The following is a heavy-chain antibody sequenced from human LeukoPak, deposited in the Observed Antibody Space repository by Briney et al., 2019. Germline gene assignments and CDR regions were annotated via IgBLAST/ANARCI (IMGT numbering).Heavy chain of an antibody. V-gene: IGHV3-23*01. CDR2: ISGRGSST. J-gene: IGHJ4*02. CDR3: AKDRAAMVLYYFDY. D-gene: IGHD5-18*01. Sequence: PGGSLRLSCAASGFTFSTYAMGWVRQAPGKGLEWVSGISGRGSSTYYSDSVKGRFTISRDNSKNTLYLQMNSLRAEDTAVYYCAKDRAAMVLYYFDYWGQGTLVTVSS. CDR1: GFTFSTYA.